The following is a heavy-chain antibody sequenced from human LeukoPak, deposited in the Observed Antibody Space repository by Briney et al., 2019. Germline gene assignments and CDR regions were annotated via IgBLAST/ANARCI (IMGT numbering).Heavy chain of an antibody. CDR3: ARDHGYTQDY. V-gene: IGHV3-74*01. J-gene: IGHJ4*02. Sequence: PGGSLRLSCEASGFTFSYYWMHWVRQAPGKGLVWVSHITSDGSSTTYADSVKGRFTISRDNAKNTVYLQMNSLRAEDTAVYYCARDHGYTQDYWGQGTLVTVSS. CDR1: GFTFSYYW. D-gene: IGHD5-24*01. CDR2: ITSDGSST.